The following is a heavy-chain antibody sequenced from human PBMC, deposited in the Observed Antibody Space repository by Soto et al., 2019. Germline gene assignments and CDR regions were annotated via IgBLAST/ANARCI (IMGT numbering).Heavy chain of an antibody. J-gene: IGHJ4*02. D-gene: IGHD2-2*01. CDR1: GGSISSGDYY. CDR2: IYYSGST. Sequence: SETLSLTCTVSGGSISSGDYYWSWIRQPPGKGLEWIGYIYYSGSTYYNPSLKSRVTISVDTSKNQFSLKLSSVTAADTAIYYCARDREYCSSTRCYWNYDFWGQGILVTVSS. CDR3: ARDREYCSSTRCYWNYDF. V-gene: IGHV4-30-4*02.